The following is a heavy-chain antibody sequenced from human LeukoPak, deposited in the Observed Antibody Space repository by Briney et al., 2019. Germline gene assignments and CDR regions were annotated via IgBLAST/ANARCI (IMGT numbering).Heavy chain of an antibody. J-gene: IGHJ4*02. CDR3: AIFWPFDY. CDR1: GGTFSSYA. CDR2: IIPILGIA. D-gene: IGHD3-3*01. V-gene: IGHV1-69*04. Sequence: ASVKVSCKASGGTFSSYAISWVRQAPGQGLEWMGRIIPILGIANYAQKFQGRVTITADKSTSTAYMELSSLRPEDTAVYYCAIFWPFDYWGQGTLVTVSS.